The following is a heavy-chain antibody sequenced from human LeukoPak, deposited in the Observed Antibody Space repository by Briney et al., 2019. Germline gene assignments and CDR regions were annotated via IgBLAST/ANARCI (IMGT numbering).Heavy chain of an antibody. J-gene: IGHJ4*02. Sequence: GGSLRLSCAASGFTFTTYWIHWVRQAPGKGLVWVSVTSTDGSDTRYTDSVKGRFTMSRDNAKNTVYLQMNSLRVEDTAVYYCATLSQTLPLDYWGQGVQVTVSS. V-gene: IGHV3-74*01. CDR2: TSTDGSDT. CDR1: GFTFTTYW. CDR3: ATLSQTLPLDY. D-gene: IGHD3-16*01.